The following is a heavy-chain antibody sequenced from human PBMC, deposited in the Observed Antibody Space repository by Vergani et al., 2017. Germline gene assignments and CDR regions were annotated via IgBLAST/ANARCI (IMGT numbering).Heavy chain of an antibody. D-gene: IGHD3-22*01. CDR3: ARCIWDEGMIYGVTVENWFDP. J-gene: IGHJ5*02. Sequence: QLQLQESGPGLVKPSETLSLTCTVSGGSITYGAFYWGWIRQSPGKGLEWIGSIYYSENKFYNPSLESRVTLSIDTTKNQFSLKLKSVTAADTAVYYCARCIWDEGMIYGVTVENWFDPWGQGTLVTVSS. CDR1: GGSITYGAFY. V-gene: IGHV4-39*01. CDR2: IYYSENK.